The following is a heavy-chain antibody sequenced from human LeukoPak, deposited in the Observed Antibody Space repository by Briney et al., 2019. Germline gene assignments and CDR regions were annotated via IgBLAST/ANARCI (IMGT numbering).Heavy chain of an antibody. D-gene: IGHD2-2*01. V-gene: IGHV1-2*02. Sequence: ASVKVSCKASGYTFTGYYMHWVRQAPGQGLEWMGWINPNSGGTNYAQKFQGRVTMTRDTSISTAYMELSRLRSDDTAVYYCARLGGYCSSTSCFPWGQGTLVTASS. CDR1: GYTFTGYY. J-gene: IGHJ5*02. CDR2: INPNSGGT. CDR3: ARLGGYCSSTSCFP.